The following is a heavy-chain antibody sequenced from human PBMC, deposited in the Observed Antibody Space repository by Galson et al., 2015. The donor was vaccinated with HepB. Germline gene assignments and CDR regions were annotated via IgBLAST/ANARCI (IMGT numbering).Heavy chain of an antibody. J-gene: IGHJ6*02. CDR2: ISYDGSNK. Sequence: SLRLSCAASGFTFSSYAMHWVRQAPGKGLEWVAVISYDGSNKYYADSVKGRFTISRDNSKNTLYLQMNSLRAEDTAVYYCAREDGYYDSSGSDYYYYYYGMDVWGQGTTVTVSS. V-gene: IGHV3-30-3*01. CDR3: AREDGYYDSSGSDYYYYYYGMDV. D-gene: IGHD3-22*01. CDR1: GFTFSSYA.